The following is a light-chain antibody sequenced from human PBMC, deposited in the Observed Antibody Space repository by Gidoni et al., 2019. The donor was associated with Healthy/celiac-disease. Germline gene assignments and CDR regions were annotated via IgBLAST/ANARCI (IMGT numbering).Light chain of an antibody. CDR1: SSDVGGYNY. V-gene: IGLV2-14*03. J-gene: IGLJ2*01. CDR2: DVS. Sequence: QSALTQPASVSGSPGQSITISCTGTSSDVGGYNYVSWYQQHPGTAPNLIIYDVSNRPSGVSNRFSGSKSGNTASLTISGLQAEDEADYYCSSYTSSSTLGVFGGGTKLTVL. CDR3: SSYTSSSTLGV.